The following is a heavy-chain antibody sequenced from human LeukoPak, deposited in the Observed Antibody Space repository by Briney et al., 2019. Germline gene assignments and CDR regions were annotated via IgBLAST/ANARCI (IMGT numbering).Heavy chain of an antibody. CDR1: GGSISSSSYY. CDR2: IYYSGST. CDR3: ARETDDYAARSVLFQH. Sequence: SETLSLTCTVSGGSISSSSYYWGWIRQPPGKGLEWIGSIYYSGSTYYNPSLKSRVTISVDTSKNQFSLKLSSETAADTAVYYCARETDDYAARSVLFQHWGQGTLVTVSS. D-gene: IGHD4-17*01. J-gene: IGHJ1*01. V-gene: IGHV4-39*07.